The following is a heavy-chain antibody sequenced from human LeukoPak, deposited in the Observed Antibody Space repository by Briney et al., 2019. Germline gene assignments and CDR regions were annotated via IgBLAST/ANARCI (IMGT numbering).Heavy chain of an antibody. J-gene: IGHJ4*02. V-gene: IGHV1-2*02. Sequence: GASVKVSCKASGYTFTGYYMHWVRQAPGQGLEWMGWINPNSGGTNYAQKFQGRVTMTRDTSISTAYMELSRLRSDDTAVYYCAKDATGYSSSWHDYWGQGTLVTVSS. CDR3: AKDATGYSSSWHDY. CDR1: GYTFTGYY. CDR2: INPNSGGT. D-gene: IGHD6-13*01.